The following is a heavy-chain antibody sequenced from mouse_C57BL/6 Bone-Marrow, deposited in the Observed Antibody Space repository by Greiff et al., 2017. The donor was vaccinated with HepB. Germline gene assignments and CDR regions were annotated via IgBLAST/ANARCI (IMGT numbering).Heavy chain of an antibody. J-gene: IGHJ3*01. Sequence: VQLQQPGAELVKPGASVKMSCKASGYTFTSYWITWVKQRPGQGLEWIGDIYPGSGSTNYNEKFKSKATLTVDTSSSTAYMQLSSLTSEDSAVYYCARGDYYGSPWFAYWGQGTLVTVSA. D-gene: IGHD1-1*01. CDR1: GYTFTSYW. CDR2: IYPGSGST. CDR3: ARGDYYGSPWFAY. V-gene: IGHV1-55*01.